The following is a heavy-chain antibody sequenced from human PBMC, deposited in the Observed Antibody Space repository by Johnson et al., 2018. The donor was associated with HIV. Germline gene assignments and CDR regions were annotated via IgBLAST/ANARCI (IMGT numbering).Heavy chain of an antibody. CDR3: TTDLRVTTSLRAFDI. V-gene: IGHV3-30*04. J-gene: IGHJ3*02. D-gene: IGHD4-17*01. CDR1: GFTFSSYA. CDR2: ISYDGSNK. Sequence: QVQLVESGGGVVQPGRSLRLSCAASGFTFSSYAMHWVRQAPGKGLEWVAAISYDGSNKDYADSVKGRFTISRDNSKNTLYLQMNSLKTEDTAVYYCTTDLRVTTSLRAFDILGQGTMVTVSS.